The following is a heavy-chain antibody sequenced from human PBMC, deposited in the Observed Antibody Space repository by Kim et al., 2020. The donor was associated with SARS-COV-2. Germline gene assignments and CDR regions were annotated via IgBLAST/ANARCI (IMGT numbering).Heavy chain of an antibody. J-gene: IGHJ4*02. V-gene: IGHV3-23*01. CDR2: ISGNGSRT. CDR1: GFTFSSYA. CDR3: AKGGYTYSSFDY. Sequence: GGSLRLSCAASGFTFSSYAMSWVRQAPGKGLEWVSDISGNGSRTYYADSVKGRFTISRDNSKNTLYLQMNSLRAEDTATYYCAKGGYTYSSFDYWGQGTPVTVSS. D-gene: IGHD5-18*01.